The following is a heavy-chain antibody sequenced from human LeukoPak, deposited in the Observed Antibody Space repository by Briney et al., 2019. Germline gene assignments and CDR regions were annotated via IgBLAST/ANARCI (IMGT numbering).Heavy chain of an antibody. V-gene: IGHV3-7*01. J-gene: IGHJ4*02. Sequence: PGGSLRLSCADSGLTISNNWMSWVRQAPGKGLEWVANIKLDGSEQYYVDSVKGRFTISRDNGKNLLYLQMNSLRAEDTAVYYCARDHDRYCSGGSCSEFDYWGQGTLVTVSS. CDR2: IKLDGSEQ. CDR1: GLTISNNW. CDR3: ARDHDRYCSGGSCSEFDY. D-gene: IGHD2-15*01.